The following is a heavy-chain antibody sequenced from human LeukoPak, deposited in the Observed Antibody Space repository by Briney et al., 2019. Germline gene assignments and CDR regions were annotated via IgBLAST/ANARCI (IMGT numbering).Heavy chain of an antibody. J-gene: IGHJ4*02. V-gene: IGHV4-4*07. Sequence: SETLSLTCTVSGDSISSYYWSWLRQPAGKGLEWIGRIKNSGSTTYNPSLKSRVTMSVDTSKNQFSLKLSSVTAADTAVYYCARGTGTTTYFDYWGQGTLTTVSS. D-gene: IGHD1-7*01. CDR3: ARGTGTTTYFDY. CDR1: GDSISSYY. CDR2: IKNSGST.